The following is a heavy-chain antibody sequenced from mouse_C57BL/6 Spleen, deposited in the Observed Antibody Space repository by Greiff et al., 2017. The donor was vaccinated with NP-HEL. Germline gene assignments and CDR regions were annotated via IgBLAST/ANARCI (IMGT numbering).Heavy chain of an antibody. CDR1: GYTFTSYW. V-gene: IGHV1-61*01. Sequence: QVQLQQPGAELVRPGSSVKLSCKASGYTFTSYWMDWVKQRPGQGLEWIGNIYPSDSETHYNQKFKDKATLTVDKSSSTAYMQLSSLTSEDSAVYYCARWGWYGSSYWYFDVWGTGTTVTVSS. J-gene: IGHJ1*03. CDR2: IYPSDSET. CDR3: ARWGWYGSSYWYFDV. D-gene: IGHD1-1*01.